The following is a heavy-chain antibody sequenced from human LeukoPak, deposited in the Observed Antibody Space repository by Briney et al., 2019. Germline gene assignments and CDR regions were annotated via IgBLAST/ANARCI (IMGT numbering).Heavy chain of an antibody. CDR3: ARATPGNYDILTGYYGSDY. J-gene: IGHJ4*02. Sequence: ASVKVSCKASGYTFTSYYMHWVRQAPGQGLEWMGIINPSGGSTSYAQKFQGRVTMTRDMSTSTDYMELSSLRSEDTAVYYCARATPGNYDILTGYYGSDYWGQGTLVTVSS. CDR2: INPSGGST. CDR1: GYTFTSYY. D-gene: IGHD3-9*01. V-gene: IGHV1-46*01.